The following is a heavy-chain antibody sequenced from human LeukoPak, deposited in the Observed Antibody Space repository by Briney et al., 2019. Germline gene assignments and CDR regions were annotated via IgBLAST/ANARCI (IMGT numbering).Heavy chain of an antibody. V-gene: IGHV4-59*01. Sequence: SETLSLTCTVSGGSISSYYWSWIRQPPGKGLEWIGYIYYSGGTNYNPSLKSRVTISVDTSKNQFSLKLSSVTAADTAVYYCARDSCSSTSCPSTQLWLPWFDPWGQGTLVTVSS. D-gene: IGHD2-2*01. CDR3: ARDSCSSTSCPSTQLWLPWFDP. CDR1: GGSISSYY. J-gene: IGHJ5*02. CDR2: IYYSGGT.